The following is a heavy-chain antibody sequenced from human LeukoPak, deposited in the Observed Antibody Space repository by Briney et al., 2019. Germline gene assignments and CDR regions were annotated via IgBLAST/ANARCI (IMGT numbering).Heavy chain of an antibody. CDR1: GFTFDDYA. CDR2: ISWNSGSI. CDR3: AKDIEAGRIAAAGTGAFDI. V-gene: IGHV3-9*01. J-gene: IGHJ3*02. Sequence: PGGSLRLSCAASGFTFDDYAMHWVRQAPGKGLEWVSGISWNSGSIGYADSVKGRFTISRDNAKNSLYLQMNSLRAEDTALYYCAKDIEAGRIAAAGTGAFDIWGQGTMVTVSS. D-gene: IGHD6-13*01.